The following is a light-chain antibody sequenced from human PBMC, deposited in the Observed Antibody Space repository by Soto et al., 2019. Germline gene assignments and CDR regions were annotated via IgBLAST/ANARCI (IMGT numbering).Light chain of an antibody. CDR3: QQYGSSPRT. V-gene: IGKV3-20*01. J-gene: IGKJ1*01. CDR2: GAS. CDR1: QSVSSSY. Sequence: EIVLTQSPGTLSLSPGERATLSCRASQSVSSSYLAWYQQKPGQAPRLLIYGASSRATGIPDGFSGSGSGTDFTLTISRLEPEDFAVYYCQQYGSSPRTFGHGTKVEIK.